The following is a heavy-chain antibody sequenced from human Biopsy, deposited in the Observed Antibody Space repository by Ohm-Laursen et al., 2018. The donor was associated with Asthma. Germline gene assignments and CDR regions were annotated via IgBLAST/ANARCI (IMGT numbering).Heavy chain of an antibody. V-gene: IGHV3-7*01. CDR1: GFTLDDYW. J-gene: IGHJ1*01. CDR3: ARTFHFWSPYHAEHYQL. Sequence: SLRLSCAASGFTLDDYWISWVRQLPGRGLEWVANIKHDGSENNHVDSLKGRFTISRDNAKNSLYLQMNSLRAEDTAVYYCARTFHFWSPYHAEHYQLWGQGTLVTVSS. CDR2: IKHDGSEN. D-gene: IGHD3-3*02.